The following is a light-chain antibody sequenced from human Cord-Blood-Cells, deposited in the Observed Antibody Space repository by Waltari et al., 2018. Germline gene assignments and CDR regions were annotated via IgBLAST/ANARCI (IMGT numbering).Light chain of an antibody. Sequence: IRMTQSPSSFSASTGDRVTITCRARQGISSYLAWYQQKPGKAPKLLIYAASTLQSGVPSRFSGSGSGTDFTLTISCLQSEDFATYYCQQYYSYPYSFGQGTKLEIK. V-gene: IGKV1-8*01. CDR1: QGISSY. CDR2: AAS. CDR3: QQYYSYPYS. J-gene: IGKJ2*03.